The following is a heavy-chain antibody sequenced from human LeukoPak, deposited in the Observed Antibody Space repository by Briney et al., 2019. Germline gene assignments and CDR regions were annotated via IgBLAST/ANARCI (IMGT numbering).Heavy chain of an antibody. CDR2: IYYSGST. CDR1: GGSISSSSYY. J-gene: IGHJ4*02. V-gene: IGHV4-39*07. D-gene: IGHD5-18*01. CDR3: ARSCHRVSDVDTAMVPSDY. Sequence: PSETLSLTCTVSGGSISSSSYYWGWIRQPPGKGLEWIGSIYYSGSTYYNPSLKSRVTISVDTSKNQFSLKLSSVTAADTAVYYCARSCHRVSDVDTAMVPSDYWGQGTLVTVSS.